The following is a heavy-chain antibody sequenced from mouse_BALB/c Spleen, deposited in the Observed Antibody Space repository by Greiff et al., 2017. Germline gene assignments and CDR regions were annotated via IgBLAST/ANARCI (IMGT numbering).Heavy chain of an antibody. CDR1: GYSFTGYY. CDR3: AREGGKNYYYGSSSYWYFDV. J-gene: IGHJ1*01. D-gene: IGHD1-1*01. V-gene: IGHV1S34*01. Sequence: GASVKLSCKASGYSFTGYYMHWVKQSHGKSLEWIGYISCYNGATSYNQKFKGKATFTVDTSSSTAYMQFNSLTSEDSAVYYCAREGGKNYYYGSSSYWYFDVWGAGTTVTVSS. CDR2: ISCYNGAT.